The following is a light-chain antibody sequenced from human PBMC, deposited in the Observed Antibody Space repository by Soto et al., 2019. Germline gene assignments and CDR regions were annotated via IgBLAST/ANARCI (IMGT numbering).Light chain of an antibody. CDR3: QQYDNWPRT. V-gene: IGKV3-15*01. Sequence: ETVMTQSPATLSVSPGEKATLSCRASQSVGTKLAWYQQKPGQAPRFRIYGASIRATGIPARISGSGSGTEFTLTISSLQSEDFAVYYCQQYDNWPRTFGQGTKVEVK. J-gene: IGKJ1*01. CDR1: QSVGTK. CDR2: GAS.